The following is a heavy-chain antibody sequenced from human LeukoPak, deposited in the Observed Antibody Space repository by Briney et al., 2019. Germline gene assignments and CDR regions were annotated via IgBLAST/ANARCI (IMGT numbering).Heavy chain of an antibody. CDR1: GFTFSNAW. D-gene: IGHD3-22*01. J-gene: IGHJ4*02. CDR2: IKSKPDGGTT. CDR3: TTEPYGYYYDSSGYDY. V-gene: IGHV3-15*07. Sequence: GGSLRLSCAASGFTFSNAWMNWVRQAPGKGLEWFARIKSKPDGGTTDYAAPVKGRFTISRDDSKNTLSLQMNSLKTEDTAVYYCTTEPYGYYYDSSGYDYWGQGTLVTVSS.